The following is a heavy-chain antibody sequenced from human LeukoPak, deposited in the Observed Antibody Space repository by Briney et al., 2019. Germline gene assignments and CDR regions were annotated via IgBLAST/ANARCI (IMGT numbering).Heavy chain of an antibody. CDR1: GFTFSSYG. V-gene: IGHV3-30*02. CDR2: IRYDGSNK. Sequence: GGSLRLSCAASGFTFSSYGMHWVRQAPGKGLEWVAFIRYDGSNKYYADSVKGRFTISRDNSKNTLYLQRNSLRAEDTAVYYCAKASAVGYLDYWGQGTLVTVSS. J-gene: IGHJ4*02. D-gene: IGHD4-23*01. CDR3: AKASAVGYLDY.